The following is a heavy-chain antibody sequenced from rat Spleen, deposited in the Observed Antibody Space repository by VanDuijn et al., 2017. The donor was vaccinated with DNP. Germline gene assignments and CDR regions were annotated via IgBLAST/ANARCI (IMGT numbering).Heavy chain of an antibody. J-gene: IGHJ4*01. Sequence: EVQLQESGPGLVKPSQSLSLTCSVTGYSITSSYRWNWIRKFPGNKLEWMGYINSAGSTNYNPSLKSRISITRDTSKNQFFLQVNSVTTEDTATYYCARSPPVGAMDAWGQGTSVTVSS. D-gene: IGHD3-1*01. V-gene: IGHV3-3*01. CDR1: GYSITSSYR. CDR2: INSAGST. CDR3: ARSPPVGAMDA.